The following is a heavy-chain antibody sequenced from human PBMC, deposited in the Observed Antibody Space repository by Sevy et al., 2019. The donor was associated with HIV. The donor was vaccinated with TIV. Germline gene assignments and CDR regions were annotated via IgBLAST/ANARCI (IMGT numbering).Heavy chain of an antibody. CDR1: GFNFSGST. J-gene: IGHJ4*02. CDR3: SSQRSIAVAGDYFDY. CDR2: IRRKVNIYAT. V-gene: IGHV3-73*01. D-gene: IGHD6-19*01. Sequence: GGSLRLSCAASGFNFSGSTMYWVRQASGKGLEWVGRIRRKVNIYATAYAASVKGRFTISRDDSNITAYLQMNGLKTEDTAMYYCSSQRSIAVAGDYFDYWGKGTLVTVSS.